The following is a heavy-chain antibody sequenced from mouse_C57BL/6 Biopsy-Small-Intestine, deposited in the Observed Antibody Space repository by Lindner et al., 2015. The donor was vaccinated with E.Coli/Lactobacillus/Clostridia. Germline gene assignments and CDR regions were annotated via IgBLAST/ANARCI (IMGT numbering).Heavy chain of an antibody. CDR2: IYPSNGLS. Sequence: VQLQESGPELVKPGASVKISCKASGYSFTGFYIHWVKQSHGNLLDWIGYIYPSNGLSSYNQKFKGKATLTVDKSSSTAYMELRSLTSEDSAVYYCARSEGTSGFFDYWGQGTTLTVSS. CDR1: GYSFTGFY. D-gene: IGHD3-2*02. J-gene: IGHJ2*01. CDR3: ARSEGTSGFFDY. V-gene: IGHV1-31*01.